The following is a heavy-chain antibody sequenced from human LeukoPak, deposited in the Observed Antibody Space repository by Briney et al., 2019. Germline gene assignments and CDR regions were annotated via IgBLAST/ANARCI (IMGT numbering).Heavy chain of an antibody. CDR1: GFTFSSYG. CDR2: ISYDGSNK. D-gene: IGHD5-18*01. CDR3: AKSSGIQLWLHFDY. Sequence: GSLRLSCAASGFTFSSYGMHWVRQAPGKGLEGVAVISYDGSNKYYADSVKGRFSISRDNSKNTLYLQMNSLRAEDTAVYYCAKSSGIQLWLHFDYWGQGTLVTVSS. V-gene: IGHV3-30*18. J-gene: IGHJ4*02.